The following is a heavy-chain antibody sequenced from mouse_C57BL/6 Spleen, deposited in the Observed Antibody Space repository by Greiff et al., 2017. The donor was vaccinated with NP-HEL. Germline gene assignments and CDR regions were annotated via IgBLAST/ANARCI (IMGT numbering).Heavy chain of an antibody. Sequence: QVQLKQPGAELVRPGTSVKLSCKASGYTFTSYWMHWVKQRPGQGLEWIGVIDPSDSYTNYNQKFKGKATLTVDTSSSTAYMQLSSLTSEDSAVYYCARGYYGSSYKGFAYWGQGTLVTVSA. CDR3: ARGYYGSSYKGFAY. D-gene: IGHD1-1*01. V-gene: IGHV1-59*01. J-gene: IGHJ3*01. CDR1: GYTFTSYW. CDR2: IDPSDSYT.